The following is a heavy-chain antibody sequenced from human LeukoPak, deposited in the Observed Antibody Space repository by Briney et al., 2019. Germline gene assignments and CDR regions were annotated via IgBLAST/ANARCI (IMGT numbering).Heavy chain of an antibody. J-gene: IGHJ5*02. V-gene: IGHV4-39*07. CDR3: ARALNWFDP. CDR1: GGSISTSSYY. CDR2: IYYRGST. Sequence: SETLSLTCTVSGGSISTSSYYWGWIRQTPGKGLEWIGSIYYRGSTNYNPSLKSRVTISVDTSKNQFSLKLSSVTAADTAVYYCARALNWFDPWGQGTLVTVSS.